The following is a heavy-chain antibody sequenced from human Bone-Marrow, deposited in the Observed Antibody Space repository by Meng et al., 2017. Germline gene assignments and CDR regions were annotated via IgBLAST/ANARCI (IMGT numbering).Heavy chain of an antibody. CDR3: ARDEDISAAGKLFGDY. V-gene: IGHV1-2*06. CDR2: INPKSGDT. Sequence: RVHAGAAVKKPAAAVKVSCMASGYTFPDYYLHWVRRAPGKGLEWMGRINPKSGDTHYAQKFQGRVTMTGDTSISTAYMELSGLRSDDTAMYYCARDEDISAAGKLFGDYWGQGTLVTVSS. CDR1: GYTFPDYY. D-gene: IGHD6-13*01. J-gene: IGHJ4*02.